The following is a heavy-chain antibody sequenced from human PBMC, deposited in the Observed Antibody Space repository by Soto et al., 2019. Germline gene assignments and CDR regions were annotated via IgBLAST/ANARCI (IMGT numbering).Heavy chain of an antibody. CDR2: ISAYNGNT. V-gene: IGHV1-18*01. CDR1: GYTFTSYG. J-gene: IGHJ6*02. Sequence: GASVKVSCKASGYTFTSYGISWVRQAPGQGLEWMGWISAYNGNTNYAQKLQGRVTMTTDTSTSTAYMELRSLRSDDTAVYYCAREGPPRYYDFWIGYYSSYYYGMDVWGQGTTVTVS. CDR3: AREGPPRYYDFWIGYYSSYYYGMDV. D-gene: IGHD3-3*01.